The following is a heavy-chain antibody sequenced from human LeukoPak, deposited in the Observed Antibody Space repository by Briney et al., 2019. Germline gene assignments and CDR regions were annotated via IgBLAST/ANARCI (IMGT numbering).Heavy chain of an antibody. D-gene: IGHD3-22*01. Sequence: PSETLSLTCTVSGGSISSYYWSWIRQPPGKGLEWIGYIYYSGSTNYNPSLKSRVTISVDTSKNQFSLKLSSVTAADTAVYYCARVGYDYYDSSGYDYWGQGTLVTVSS. V-gene: IGHV4-59*12. CDR3: ARVGYDYYDSSGYDY. J-gene: IGHJ4*02. CDR2: IYYSGST. CDR1: GGSISSYY.